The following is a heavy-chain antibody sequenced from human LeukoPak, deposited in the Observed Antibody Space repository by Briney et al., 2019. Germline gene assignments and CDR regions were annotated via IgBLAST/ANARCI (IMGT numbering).Heavy chain of an antibody. Sequence: GGSLRLSCAASAFTFSNDWMNWVRQAPGKGLECVANIKHDGSEKNYVDSVKGRFTISRDNAQNSLYLQMNSLRAEDTAVYYCVRDYNSLIWGQGTMVMVSS. J-gene: IGHJ3*02. V-gene: IGHV3-7*03. CDR1: AFTFSNDW. D-gene: IGHD1-14*01. CDR3: VRDYNSLI. CDR2: IKHDGSEK.